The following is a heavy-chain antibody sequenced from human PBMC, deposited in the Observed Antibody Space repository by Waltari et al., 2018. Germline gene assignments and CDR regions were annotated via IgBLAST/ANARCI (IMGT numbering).Heavy chain of an antibody. CDR2: ISAYNGNT. V-gene: IGHV1-18*01. J-gene: IGHJ6*02. CDR1: GYTFTSYG. Sequence: QVQLVQSGAEVKKPGASVKVSCKASGYTFTSYGLSWVRQAPGQGLEWMGWISAYNGNTNYAQKLQGRVTMTTDTSTSTAYMELRSLRSDDTAVYYCARRDPYYDFWSGYYRSYGMDVWGQGTTVTVSS. CDR3: ARRDPYYDFWSGYYRSYGMDV. D-gene: IGHD3-3*01.